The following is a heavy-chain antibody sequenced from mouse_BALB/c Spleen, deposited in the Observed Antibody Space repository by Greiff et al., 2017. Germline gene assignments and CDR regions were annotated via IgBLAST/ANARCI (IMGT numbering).Heavy chain of an antibody. Sequence: LHQPGSELVRPGASVKLSCKASGYTFTSFWMHWVKQRPGQGLEWIGNIYPGSGSTNYDEKFKSKATLTVDTSSSTAYMQLSSLTSEDSAVYYCTRDGGDYWGQGTTLTVSS. CDR2: IYPGSGST. V-gene: IGHV1S22*01. CDR3: TRDGGDY. D-gene: IGHD2-3*01. J-gene: IGHJ2*01. CDR1: GYTFTSFW.